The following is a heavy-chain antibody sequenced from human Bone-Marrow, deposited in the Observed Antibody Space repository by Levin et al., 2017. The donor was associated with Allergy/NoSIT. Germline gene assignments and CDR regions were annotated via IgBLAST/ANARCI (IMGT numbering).Heavy chain of an antibody. CDR1: GFTFSNSD. J-gene: IGHJ2*01. D-gene: IGHD3-9*01. V-gene: IGHV3-13*01. Sequence: GGSLRLSCAASGFTFSNSDMHWVRHTTGKGLEWVSAIGAGGDTYYPDSVKGRFTISRENARNSLYLQMNSLTAGDTAVYYGARELHDTIATNGYFDLWGRGTPVTVSS. CDR3: ARELHDTIATNGYFDL. CDR2: IGAGGDT.